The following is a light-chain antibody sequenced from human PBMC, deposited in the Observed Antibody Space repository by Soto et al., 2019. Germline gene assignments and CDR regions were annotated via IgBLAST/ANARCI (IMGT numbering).Light chain of an antibody. V-gene: IGLV2-23*02. CDR3: CSYAGSNTFV. Sequence: QSALTQPASVSGSPGQSITISCSGTSSDVGSYNLVSRYQQHPGKAPQLMIYEASKRPSGVSDRFSGSKSGNTASLTISGLQAEDEADYYCCSYAGSNTFVFGGGTKLTVL. CDR2: EAS. CDR1: SSDVGSYNL. J-gene: IGLJ2*01.